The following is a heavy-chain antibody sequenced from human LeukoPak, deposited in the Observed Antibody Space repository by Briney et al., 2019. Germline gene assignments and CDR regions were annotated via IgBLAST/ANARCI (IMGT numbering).Heavy chain of an antibody. CDR1: GYTFTGAY. CDR2: INPNSGET. Sequence: ASVKVSCKSSGYTFTGAYMHWVRQAPGQGLEWVGWINPNSGETKFAPKFQGRVTMTRDTSLSTAFMDLGGLRSDDTAVYYCARVLFNSGYDSWGQGSLVTVSS. J-gene: IGHJ5*01. D-gene: IGHD4-23*01. V-gene: IGHV1-2*02. CDR3: ARVLFNSGYDS.